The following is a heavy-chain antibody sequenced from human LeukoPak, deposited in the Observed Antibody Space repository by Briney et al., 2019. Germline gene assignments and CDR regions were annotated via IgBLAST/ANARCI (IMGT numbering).Heavy chain of an antibody. CDR3: AARGDYDFWSGLEDY. D-gene: IGHD3-3*01. CDR1: GFTFTSSA. V-gene: IGHV1-58*01. J-gene: IGHJ4*02. Sequence: SVKVSCKASGFTFTSSAVQWVRQARGQRLEWIGWIVVGSGNTNYAQKFQERVTITRDMSTSTAYMELSSLRSEDTAVYYCAARGDYDFWSGLEDYWGQGTLVTVSS. CDR2: IVVGSGNT.